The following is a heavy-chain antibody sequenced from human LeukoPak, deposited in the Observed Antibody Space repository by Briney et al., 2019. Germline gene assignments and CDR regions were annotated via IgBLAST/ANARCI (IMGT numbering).Heavy chain of an antibody. CDR2: INPNSGGT. J-gene: IGHJ4*02. D-gene: IGHD3-22*01. CDR3: ASTYYYDSSGQYDGGYFDY. Sequence: GASVKVSCKASGYTFTGYYMHWVRQAPGQGLEWMGWINPNSGGTNYAQKFQGRVTMTRDTSISTAYMELSRLRSDDTAVYYCASTYYYDSSGQYDGGYFDYWGQGTLVTVSS. CDR1: GYTFTGYY. V-gene: IGHV1-2*02.